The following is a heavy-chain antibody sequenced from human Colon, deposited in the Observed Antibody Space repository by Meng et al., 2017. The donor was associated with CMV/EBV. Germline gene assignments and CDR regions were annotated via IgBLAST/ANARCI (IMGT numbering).Heavy chain of an antibody. V-gene: IGHV3-23*01. J-gene: IGHJ6*02. Sequence: GESLKISCAASGFTFSSYAMSWVRQAPGKGLEWVSAISGSGGSTYYADSVKGRFTISRDNSKNTLYLHMNSLRAEDTAVYYCATVVRFPVGGHYYYHGMDVWGQGTTVTVSS. CDR1: GFTFSSYA. CDR2: ISGSGGST. D-gene: IGHD3-3*01. CDR3: ATVVRFPVGGHYYYHGMDV.